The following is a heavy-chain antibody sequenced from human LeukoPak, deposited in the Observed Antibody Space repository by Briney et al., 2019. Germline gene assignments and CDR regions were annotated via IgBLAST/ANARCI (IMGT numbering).Heavy chain of an antibody. D-gene: IGHD2-21*02. CDR3: ARAAEGDNFDY. CDR2: IYHSGST. J-gene: IGHJ4*02. CDR1: GGSISSGGYS. V-gene: IGHV4-30-2*01. Sequence: SETLSLTCAVSGGSISSGGYSWSWIRQPPGKGLEWIGYIYHSGSTYYNPSLKSRVTISVDRSKNQFSLKLSSVTAADTAVYYCARAAEGDNFDYWGQGTLVTVSS.